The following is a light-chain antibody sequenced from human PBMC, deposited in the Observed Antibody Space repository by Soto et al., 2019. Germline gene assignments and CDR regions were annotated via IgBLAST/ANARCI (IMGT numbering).Light chain of an antibody. V-gene: IGKV3-11*01. CDR3: QQRSNWPRT. Sequence: VFTQSPAPLSLSPGARATLSCRASQSVSSYLAWYQQKPGQAPRLLIYDASNRATGIPARFSGSGSGTDFTLTISSXEPEDFAVYYCQQRSNWPRTFGQGTKVDIK. CDR2: DAS. J-gene: IGKJ1*01. CDR1: QSVSSY.